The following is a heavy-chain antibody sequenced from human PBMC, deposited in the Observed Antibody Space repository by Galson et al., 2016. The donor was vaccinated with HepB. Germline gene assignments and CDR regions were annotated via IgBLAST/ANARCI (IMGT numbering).Heavy chain of an antibody. CDR3: AKNPGNYVGWFDP. V-gene: IGHV3-66*01. Sequence: LRLSCAASGFTVFNNYMTWVRQAPGKGLEWVSLIYSGGSTHYADSVKGRFTISRDSSKNTLYLQMNNLRAEDTAVYYCAKNPGNYVGWFDPWGLGTLVTVSS. J-gene: IGHJ5*02. CDR1: GFTVFNNY. CDR2: IYSGGST. D-gene: IGHD3-16*01.